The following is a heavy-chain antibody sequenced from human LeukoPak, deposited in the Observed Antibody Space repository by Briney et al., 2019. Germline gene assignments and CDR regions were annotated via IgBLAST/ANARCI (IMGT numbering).Heavy chain of an antibody. CDR1: GFSSSSYD. CDR2: IGVAGNT. V-gene: IGHV3-13*04. CDR3: ARRGAGTGGDFYFDY. Sequence: GGSLRLSCAASGFSSSSYDMHWVRQATGKGLKWVSGIGVAGNTYYPGSVKGRLTISRENAKNSLYLQMNSLRAGDTAVYYCARRGAGTGGDFYFDYWGQGTLVTVSS. D-gene: IGHD1-1*01. J-gene: IGHJ4*02.